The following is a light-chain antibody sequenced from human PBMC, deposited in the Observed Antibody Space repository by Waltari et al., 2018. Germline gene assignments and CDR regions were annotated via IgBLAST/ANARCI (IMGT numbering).Light chain of an antibody. Sequence: EVVLTQSPGTLSLSPGGRATLSSRASQSLSRSRFAWYQQKHGQAPRLLMYAASRRATGIPDRFSVSGTGTDFSLTVSRVEPEDSAVYYCQQYGSSVMYTFGQGTKLEIQ. CDR3: QQYGSSVMYT. CDR1: QSLSRSR. J-gene: IGKJ2*01. CDR2: AAS. V-gene: IGKV3-20*01.